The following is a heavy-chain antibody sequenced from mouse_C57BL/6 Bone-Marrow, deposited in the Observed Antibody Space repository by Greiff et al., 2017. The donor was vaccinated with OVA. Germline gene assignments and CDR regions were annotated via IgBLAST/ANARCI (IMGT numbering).Heavy chain of an antibody. J-gene: IGHJ4*01. CDR3: TRGITTVVAPYAMDY. Sequence: EVHLVESGGGLVQPGGSMKLSCAASGFTFSDAWMDWVRQSPEKGLEWVAEIRNKANNHATYYAESVKGRFTISRDDSKSSVYLQMNSLRAEDTGIYYCTRGITTVVAPYAMDYWGQGTSVTVSS. CDR1: GFTFSDAW. CDR2: IRNKANNHAT. V-gene: IGHV6-6*01. D-gene: IGHD1-1*01.